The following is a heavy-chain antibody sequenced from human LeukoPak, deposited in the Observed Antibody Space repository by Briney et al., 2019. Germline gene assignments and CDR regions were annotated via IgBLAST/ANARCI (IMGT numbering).Heavy chain of an antibody. CDR2: IYSSGSI. D-gene: IGHD6-13*01. V-gene: IGHV4-4*07. CDR1: GGSISNYY. J-gene: IGHJ5*02. CDR3: ARDRGSSRFFDP. Sequence: SETLSLTCTVSGGSISNYYWSWIRQPAGKGLEWIGRIYSSGSINYNPSLKRDVTMSVDASKNQFSLKLSSVTAAGTAVYYCARDRGSSRFFDPWGQGILVTVSS.